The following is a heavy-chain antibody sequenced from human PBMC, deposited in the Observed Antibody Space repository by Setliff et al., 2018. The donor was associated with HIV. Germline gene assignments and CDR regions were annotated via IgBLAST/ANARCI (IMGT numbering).Heavy chain of an antibody. V-gene: IGHV4-39*07. Sequence: TLSLTCTVSGGSINTGSYYWGWIRQPPGKGLESIGTIYYSGSTYYKSSLKSRLTISVDTSKNQFSLRLSSVTAADTAVYYCARDHKYYYDSSGLDYWGQGTLVTVSS. CDR2: IYYSGST. CDR3: ARDHKYYYDSSGLDY. J-gene: IGHJ4*02. CDR1: GGSINTGSYY. D-gene: IGHD3-22*01.